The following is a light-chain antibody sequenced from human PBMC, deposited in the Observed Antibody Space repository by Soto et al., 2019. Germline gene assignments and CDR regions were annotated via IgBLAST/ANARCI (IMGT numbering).Light chain of an antibody. V-gene: IGKV3-20*01. CDR1: QSVSSSY. CDR3: QQYGSSPSIT. Sequence: EIVLTQSPGTLSLSPGESATLSCRASQSVSSSYLAWYQQKPGQAPMLLIYCASSMATGIPDWFSGSCSGTYFTLTISRLEPEDFALYYCQQYGSSPSITFGQGTRLES. CDR2: CAS. J-gene: IGKJ5*01.